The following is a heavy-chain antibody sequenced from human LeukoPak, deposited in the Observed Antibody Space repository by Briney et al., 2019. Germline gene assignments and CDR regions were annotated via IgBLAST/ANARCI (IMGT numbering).Heavy chain of an antibody. CDR1: GGSISGYY. CDR2: IYYSGST. J-gene: IGHJ4*01. V-gene: IGHV4-59*08. CDR3: ARRSQLGSYFDF. Sequence: PSETLSLTCTVSGGSISGYYWSWIRQPPGKGLEWIGYIYYSGSTNYNPSLKSRVTISLDTSKNQFSLKLSSVTAADTAVYYCARRSQLGSYFDFWGHGTLVTVSS. D-gene: IGHD2-15*01.